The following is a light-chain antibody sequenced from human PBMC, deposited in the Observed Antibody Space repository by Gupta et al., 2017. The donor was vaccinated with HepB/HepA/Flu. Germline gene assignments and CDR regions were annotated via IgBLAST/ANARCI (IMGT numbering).Light chain of an antibody. CDR3: QQSFISPFT. CDR2: ATS. J-gene: IGKJ3*01. V-gene: IGKV1-39*01. Sequence: DIQVTQSPSSLSASVGARVTLTCRASQTIGNYLNWYQQRPGKAPSLLIYATSTLKSGVPSRFRGSGSGTHFTLTISNLQPEDFASYFCQQSFISPFTFGPGT. CDR1: QTIGNY.